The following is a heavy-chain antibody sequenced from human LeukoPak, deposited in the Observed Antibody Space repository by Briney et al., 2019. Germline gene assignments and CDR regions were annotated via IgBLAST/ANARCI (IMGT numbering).Heavy chain of an antibody. Sequence: PSETLSLTCTVSGGSISSSSYYWGWIRQPPGKGLEWIGYIYYSGNTNYNPSLKSRVTMSVDTSKNQFSLKMSSVTAADTAVYYCASIQGDAFDIWGRGTMVTVSS. V-gene: IGHV4-61*05. CDR2: IYYSGNT. CDR1: GGSISSSSYY. CDR3: ASIQGDAFDI. J-gene: IGHJ3*02.